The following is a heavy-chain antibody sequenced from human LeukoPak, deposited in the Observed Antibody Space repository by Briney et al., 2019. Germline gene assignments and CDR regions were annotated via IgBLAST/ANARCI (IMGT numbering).Heavy chain of an antibody. Sequence: GGSLRLSCAASGFTVSSNYMSWVRQAPGKGLEWVSVIYSGGSTYYADSVKGRFTISRDNSKNTLYLQMNSLRAEDTAVYYCAKDHCSSTSCYLAYYYYMDVWGKGTTVTVSS. V-gene: IGHV3-53*05. J-gene: IGHJ6*03. CDR2: IYSGGST. CDR3: AKDHCSSTSCYLAYYYYMDV. CDR1: GFTVSSNY. D-gene: IGHD2-2*01.